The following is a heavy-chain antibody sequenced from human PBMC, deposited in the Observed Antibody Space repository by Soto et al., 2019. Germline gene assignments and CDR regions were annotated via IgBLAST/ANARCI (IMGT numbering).Heavy chain of an antibody. V-gene: IGHV5-51*01. CDR1: GYSFTTYW. D-gene: IGHD2-15*01. Sequence: PGESLKISFHGSGYSFTTYWSGWARQMPGKGLEWMGIIYPGDSDTRYIPSFQGQVTISADKSISTAYLQWSSLKASDTAMYYCARLRYCSGGTCYPDLWGRGTLVTAPQ. CDR2: IYPGDSDT. J-gene: IGHJ2*01. CDR3: ARLRYCSGGTCYPDL.